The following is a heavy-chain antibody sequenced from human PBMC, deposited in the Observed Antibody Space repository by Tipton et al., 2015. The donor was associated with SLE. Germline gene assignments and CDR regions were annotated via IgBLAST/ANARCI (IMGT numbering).Heavy chain of an antibody. D-gene: IGHD1-7*01. CDR3: AGDPGWNYVGYFDY. CDR2: ISWNSGSI. V-gene: IGHV3-9*01. J-gene: IGHJ4*02. Sequence: SLRLSCAAPGFTFDDYAIHWVRQVPGKGLEWVSGISWNSGSIGYADSVKGRFTISRDNSKNTLYLQMNSLRAEDTAVYYCAGDPGWNYVGYFDYWGQGTLVTVSS. CDR1: GFTFDDYA.